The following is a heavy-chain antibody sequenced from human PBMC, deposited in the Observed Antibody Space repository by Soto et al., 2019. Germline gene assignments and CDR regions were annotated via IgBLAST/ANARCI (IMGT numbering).Heavy chain of an antibody. D-gene: IGHD6-19*01. Sequence: GGSLRVSCAASGFTFSSYAMSWVHQAPGKGLEWVSAISGSGGSTYYADSVKGRFTISRDNSKNTLYLQMNSLRAEDTAVYYCAKYVAGMYYFDYWGQGTLVTVSS. J-gene: IGHJ4*02. CDR2: ISGSGGST. CDR3: AKYVAGMYYFDY. CDR1: GFTFSSYA. V-gene: IGHV3-23*01.